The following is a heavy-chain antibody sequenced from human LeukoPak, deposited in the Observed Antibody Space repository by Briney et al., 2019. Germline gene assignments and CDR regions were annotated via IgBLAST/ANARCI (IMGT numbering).Heavy chain of an antibody. D-gene: IGHD4-11*01. CDR1: GGTFSSYA. CDR2: IIPIFGTA. CDR3: ARAYSNYVRAFDI. V-gene: IGHV1-69*05. Sequence: ASVKVSCKASGGTFSSYAISWMRQAPGQGLEWMGGIIPIFGTANYAQKFQGRVTITTDESTSTAYMELSSLRSEDTAVYYCARAYSNYVRAFDIWGQGTMVTVSS. J-gene: IGHJ3*02.